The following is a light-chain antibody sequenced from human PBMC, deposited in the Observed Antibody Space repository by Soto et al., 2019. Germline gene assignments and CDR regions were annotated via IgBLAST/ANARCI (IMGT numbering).Light chain of an antibody. CDR3: QKYNSAPLT. CDR1: QGIGVY. J-gene: IGKJ4*01. CDR2: AAS. Sequence: DIQMTQSPSSLSASLGDRVTITCRASQGIGVYLAWFQQKPGKVPKLLIYAASALQSGVPSRFSGSGSVTDFTLTISSLQPEDIATYYGQKYNSAPLTFGGGTRVEIK. V-gene: IGKV1-27*01.